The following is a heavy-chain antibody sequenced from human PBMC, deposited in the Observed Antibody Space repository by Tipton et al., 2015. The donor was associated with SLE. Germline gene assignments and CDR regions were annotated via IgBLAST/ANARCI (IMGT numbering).Heavy chain of an antibody. CDR3: AKAPFEKGPYYYYYYMDV. J-gene: IGHJ6*03. D-gene: IGHD3-9*01. Sequence: SLRLSCAASGFTFSSYWMHWVRQAPGKGLVWVSRINSDGSSTSYADSVKGRFTISRDNAKNSLYLQMNSLRPEDTALYYCAKAPFEKGPYYYYYYMDVWGRGTTVTVSS. CDR1: GFTFSSYW. V-gene: IGHV3-74*01. CDR2: INSDGSST.